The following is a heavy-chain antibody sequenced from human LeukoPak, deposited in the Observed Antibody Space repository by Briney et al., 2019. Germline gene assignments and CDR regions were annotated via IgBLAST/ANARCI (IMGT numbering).Heavy chain of an antibody. Sequence: SETLSLTCTVSGGSISSSSYYWGWIRQPPGKGLEWIGSIYYSGSTYYNPSLKSRVTISVDTSKNQFSLKLSSVTAADTAVYYCARLTQWELLEDYWGQGTLVTVSS. CDR3: ARLTQWELLEDY. CDR2: IYYSGST. J-gene: IGHJ4*02. D-gene: IGHD1-26*01. CDR1: GGSISSSSYY. V-gene: IGHV4-39*01.